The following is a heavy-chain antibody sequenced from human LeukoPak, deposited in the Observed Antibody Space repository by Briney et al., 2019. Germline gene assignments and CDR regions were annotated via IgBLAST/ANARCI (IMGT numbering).Heavy chain of an antibody. CDR2: INGDGSST. D-gene: IGHD5-18*01. J-gene: IGHJ4*02. V-gene: IGHV3-74*01. CDR1: GFTFSSYA. CDR3: AKDGGYSYGWLNDY. Sequence: GGSLRLSCAASGFTFSSYAMSWVRQAPGKGLVWVSRINGDGSSTSYADSVKGRFTISRDNAKNTLWLQMNSLRAEDTAVYYCAKDGGYSYGWLNDYWGQGTLVSVSS.